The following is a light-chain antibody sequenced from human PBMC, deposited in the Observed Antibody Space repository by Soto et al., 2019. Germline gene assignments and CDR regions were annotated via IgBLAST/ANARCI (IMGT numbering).Light chain of an antibody. Sequence: EILLTQSPATLSLSPGERATLSCRARQGIFLAMAGYQRKPGQAPRLLIFDESQRATGIPARFRGSGSGTEFTPSISSLEHADFAVSYCKQRTDRHPWTFGQGTKVDIK. CDR2: DES. J-gene: IGKJ1*01. CDR3: KQRTDRHPWT. CDR1: QGIFLA. V-gene: IGKV3-11*01.